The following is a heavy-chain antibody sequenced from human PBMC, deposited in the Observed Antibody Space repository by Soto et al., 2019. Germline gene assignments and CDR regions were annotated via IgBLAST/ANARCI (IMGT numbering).Heavy chain of an antibody. CDR1: GFTFRNNV. J-gene: IGHJ4*02. V-gene: IGHV3-23*01. CDR2: ITGSGRDT. Sequence: RRLSCAASGFTFRNNVLSWVRQAPGKGLDWVSGITGSGRDTYYADSVKGRFTISRDNSKNVVFLQMNSLRAEDTALYYCAKNGLDNSPSAIDSWGPGTLVTVSS. D-gene: IGHD2-8*01. CDR3: AKNGLDNSPSAIDS.